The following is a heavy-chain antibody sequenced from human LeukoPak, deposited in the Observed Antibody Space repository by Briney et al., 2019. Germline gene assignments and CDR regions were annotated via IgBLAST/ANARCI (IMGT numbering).Heavy chain of an antibody. J-gene: IGHJ5*02. V-gene: IGHV3-23*01. Sequence: QSGGSLRLSCAASGFTFSNAWMSWVRQAPGKGLEWVSVISGSGTSTYYADSVKGWFTISRDNPKNTLYLQMNSLRAEDTAVYYCAKHFGYSSSCPNLWGQGTLVTVSS. D-gene: IGHD6-13*01. CDR1: GFTFSNAW. CDR2: ISGSGTST. CDR3: AKHFGYSSSCPNL.